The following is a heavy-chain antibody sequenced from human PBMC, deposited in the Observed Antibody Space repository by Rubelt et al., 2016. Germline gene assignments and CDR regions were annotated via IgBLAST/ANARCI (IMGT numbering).Heavy chain of an antibody. J-gene: IGHJ1*01. Sequence: EWVSYISGSGGSTSYADSVKGRFTISRDNFENRVYLQMNSLRAEDTAIYFCAKEASSGWFDWGQGTLVAVSS. CDR2: ISGSGGST. D-gene: IGHD6-19*01. CDR3: AKEASSGWFD. V-gene: IGHV3-23*01.